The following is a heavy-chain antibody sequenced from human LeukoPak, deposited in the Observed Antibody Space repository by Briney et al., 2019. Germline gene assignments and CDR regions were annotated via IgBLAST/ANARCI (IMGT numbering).Heavy chain of an antibody. CDR1: GFSVSSGFY. J-gene: IGHJ4*02. CDR3: ARVDIVVVPSTKFDY. V-gene: IGHV4-38-2*02. D-gene: IGHD2-2*01. CDR2: IYHSGST. Sequence: SETLSLTCTVSGFSVSSGFYWGWIRQPPGKGLEWIGSIYHSGSTNYKSSLKSRVTISVDTSKNQFSLKLSSVTAADTAVYYCARVDIVVVPSTKFDYWGQGTLVTVSS.